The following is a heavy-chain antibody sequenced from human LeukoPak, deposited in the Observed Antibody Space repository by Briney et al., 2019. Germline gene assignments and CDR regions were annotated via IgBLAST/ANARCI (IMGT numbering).Heavy chain of an antibody. V-gene: IGHV3-48*04. CDR3: ASRFDY. Sequence: PGGSLRLSFAASGFTFSNYNMNWVRQAPGKGLEWVSCISSSSSNIYYADSVKGRFTISRDNAKNSLYLQMNSLRAEDTAVYYCASRFDYWGQGTLVTVSS. J-gene: IGHJ4*02. CDR2: ISSSSSNI. CDR1: GFTFSNYN.